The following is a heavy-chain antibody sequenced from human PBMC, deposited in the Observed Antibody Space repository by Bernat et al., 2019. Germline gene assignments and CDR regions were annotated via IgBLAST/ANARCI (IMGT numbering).Heavy chain of an antibody. Sequence: QVQLVESGGGVVQPGRSLRLSCTASGFTFSSHAMHWVRQAPGKGLEWVALISYDARRTFYANSVKGRLTISRDNFNNILYLQMKSLRAKDKDLYYFARDSVGEFWSDTRVDVWGKGTTVTDSS. CDR3: ARDSVGEFWSDTRVDV. CDR1: GFTFSSHA. J-gene: IGHJ6*04. D-gene: IGHD3-3*01. CDR2: ISYDARRT. V-gene: IGHV3-30*01.